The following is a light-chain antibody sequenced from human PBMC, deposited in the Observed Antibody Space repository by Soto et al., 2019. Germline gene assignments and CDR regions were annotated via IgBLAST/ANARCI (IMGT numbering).Light chain of an antibody. CDR2: DVS. V-gene: IGLV2-14*01. J-gene: IGLJ2*01. Sequence: QSVLTQPASVSGSPGQSITISCTGTSSDVGGYNYVSWYQQHPGKAPKLMIYDVSNRPSGVSNRFSGSKSGNTASLTISGLQADDEADYYCSSYTSSSTLGVVFGGGTKVTVL. CDR3: SSYTSSSTLGVV. CDR1: SSDVGGYNY.